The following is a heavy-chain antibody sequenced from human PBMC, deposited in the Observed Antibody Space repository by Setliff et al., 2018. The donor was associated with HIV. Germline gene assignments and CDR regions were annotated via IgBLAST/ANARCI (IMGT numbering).Heavy chain of an antibody. D-gene: IGHD2-2*01. Sequence: PGESLKISCAASGFTVSGNYLNWVRQAPGKGLEWVSVIYSGGNRNYADSVKGRFTISRDISKNTLYLQMNSLTSEDTAVYYCAAQYLRVDEAFDIWGQGTMVTVS. CDR3: AAQYLRVDEAFDI. CDR1: GFTVSGNY. V-gene: IGHV3-66*02. J-gene: IGHJ3*02. CDR2: IYSGGNR.